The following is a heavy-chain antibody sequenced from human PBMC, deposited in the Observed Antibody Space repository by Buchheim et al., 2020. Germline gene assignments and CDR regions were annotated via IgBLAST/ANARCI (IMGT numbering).Heavy chain of an antibody. V-gene: IGHV3-48*02. CDR1: GFTFSSYS. Sequence: EVQLVESGGGLVQPGGSLRLSCAASGFTFSSYSMNWVRQAPGKGLEWVSYISSSSTIYYADSVKGRFTISRDNAKNSLYLQMNSLRDEDTAVYYCARDGCSSTSCYASGMDVWGQGTT. CDR2: ISSSSTI. J-gene: IGHJ6*02. D-gene: IGHD2-2*01. CDR3: ARDGCSSTSCYASGMDV.